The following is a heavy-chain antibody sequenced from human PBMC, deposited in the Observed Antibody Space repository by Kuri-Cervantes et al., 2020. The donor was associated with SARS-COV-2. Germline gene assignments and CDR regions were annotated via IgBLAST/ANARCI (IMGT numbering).Heavy chain of an antibody. Sequence: GESLKISCAASGFTFSSYAMHWVRQAPGKGLEWVAVISYDGSNKYYADSVKGRFTISRDNSKNTLYLQMNSLRAEDTAVYYCARDLGLRFLEWLLYYWGQGTLVTVSS. V-gene: IGHV3-30-3*01. CDR3: ARDLGLRFLEWLLYY. D-gene: IGHD3-3*01. CDR2: ISYDGSNK. J-gene: IGHJ4*02. CDR1: GFTFSSYA.